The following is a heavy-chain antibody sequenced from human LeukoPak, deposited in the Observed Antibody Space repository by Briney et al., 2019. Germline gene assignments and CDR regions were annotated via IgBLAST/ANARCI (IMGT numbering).Heavy chain of an antibody. Sequence: GSLRLSCAASGFTFSSYAMHWVRQAPGKGLEWVAVISYDGSNKYYADSVKGRFTISRDNSKNTLYLQMNSLRAEDTAVYYCARDLDYWGQGTLVTVSS. V-gene: IGHV3-30-3*01. J-gene: IGHJ4*02. CDR1: GFTFSSYA. CDR3: ARDLDY. CDR2: ISYDGSNK.